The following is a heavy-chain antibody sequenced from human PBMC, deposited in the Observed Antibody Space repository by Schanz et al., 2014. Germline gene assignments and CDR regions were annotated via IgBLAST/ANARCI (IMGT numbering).Heavy chain of an antibody. J-gene: IGHJ4*02. CDR3: ARAARRTRVVPLYFDY. CDR2: INHGGST. D-gene: IGHD2-2*01. Sequence: QVQLQQWGAGLLKPSETLSLTCAVYGGSFSSNYWSWIRQPPGKGLEWIAEINHGGSTNYNPSLKSRVTISLDTSKNQFSLKLRSVTAADTAVYYCARAARRTRVVPLYFDYWGQGTLVTVSS. V-gene: IGHV4-34*02. CDR1: GGSFSSNY.